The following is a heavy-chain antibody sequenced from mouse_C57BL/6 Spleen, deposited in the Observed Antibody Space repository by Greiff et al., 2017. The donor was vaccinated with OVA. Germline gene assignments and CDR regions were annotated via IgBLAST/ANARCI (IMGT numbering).Heavy chain of an antibody. CDR2: ISHSGIT. V-gene: IGHV3-8*01. Sequence: DVKLQESGPGLAKPPPSLSLTCSATGYSFPGYYWNWIRKFQGNKLEYMGYISHSGITYNNTSLKSGISIIRETSKNQYYLQLNSVTTEDTATYYCARSDYSNYEGAMDYWGQGTSVTVSS. CDR1: GYSFPGYY. J-gene: IGHJ4*01. CDR3: ARSDYSNYEGAMDY. D-gene: IGHD2-5*01.